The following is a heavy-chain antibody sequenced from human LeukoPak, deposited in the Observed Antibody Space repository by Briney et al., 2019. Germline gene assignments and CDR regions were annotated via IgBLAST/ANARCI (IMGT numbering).Heavy chain of an antibody. CDR1: GGSISSSTYY. CDR3: ARQGIVGATLYY. CDR2: ISYSGNI. J-gene: IGHJ4*02. Sequence: SETLSLTCTVSGGSISSSTYYWGWIRQPPGKGLEWIGSISYSGNIYYNPSLKSRVTISVDTSKNQFSLKLNSVTAADTAVYYCARQGIVGATLYYWGQGSLVTVSS. V-gene: IGHV4-39*01. D-gene: IGHD1-26*01.